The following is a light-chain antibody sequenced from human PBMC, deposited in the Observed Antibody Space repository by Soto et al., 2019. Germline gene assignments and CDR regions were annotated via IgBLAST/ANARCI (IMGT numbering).Light chain of an antibody. CDR1: SSDVGGYNY. CDR2: DVS. CDR3: SSYTSSSTPV. V-gene: IGLV2-14*01. Sequence: QSVLTQPASVSGSPGQSITISCTGTSSDVGGYNYVSRYQQHPGKAPKLMIYDVSNRPSGVSNRFSGSKSGNTASLTISGLQAEDEADYYCSSYTSSSTPVFGGGTKLTVL. J-gene: IGLJ2*01.